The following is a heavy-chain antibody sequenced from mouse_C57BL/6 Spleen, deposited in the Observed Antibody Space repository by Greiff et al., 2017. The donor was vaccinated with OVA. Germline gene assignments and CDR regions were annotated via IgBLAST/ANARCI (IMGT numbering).Heavy chain of an antibody. J-gene: IGHJ4*01. CDR3: ARAHYGNYVDYAMDY. D-gene: IGHD2-1*01. CDR2: INPNNGGT. V-gene: IGHV1-18*01. CDR1: GYTFTDYN. Sequence: SGPELVKPGASVKIPCKASGYTFTDYNMDWVKQSHGKSLEWIGDINPNNGGTIYNQKFKGKATLTVDKSSSTAYMELRSLTSEDTAVYYCARAHYGNYVDYAMDYWGQGTSVTVSS.